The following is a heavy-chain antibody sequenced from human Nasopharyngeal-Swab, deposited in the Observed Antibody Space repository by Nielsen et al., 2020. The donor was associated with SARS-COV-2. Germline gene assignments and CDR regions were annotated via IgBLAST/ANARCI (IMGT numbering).Heavy chain of an antibody. J-gene: IGHJ6*02. CDR2: INTNTGNP. Sequence: WVRQAPGQGLEWMGWINTNTGNPTYAQGFTGRFVFSLDTSASTAYLQISSPKAEDTAVYYCARPNMTTNYGMDVWGQGTTVTVSS. D-gene: IGHD2-8*01. CDR3: ARPNMTTNYGMDV. V-gene: IGHV7-4-1*02.